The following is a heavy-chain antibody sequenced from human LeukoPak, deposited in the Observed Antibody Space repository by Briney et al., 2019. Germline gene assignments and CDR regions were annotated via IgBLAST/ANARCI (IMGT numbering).Heavy chain of an antibody. V-gene: IGHV4-39*01. CDR1: GGSISSSSYY. CDR2: IYYSGST. CDR3: ARHPTRDGYNWDGAFDS. J-gene: IGHJ3*02. Sequence: SETLSLTCTVSGGSISSSSYYWGWIRQPPGKGLEWIGSIYYSGSTYYNPSLKSRVTISVDTSKNQFSLKLSSVTAADTAVYYCARHPTRDGYNWDGAFDSWGQGTMVTVSS. D-gene: IGHD5-24*01.